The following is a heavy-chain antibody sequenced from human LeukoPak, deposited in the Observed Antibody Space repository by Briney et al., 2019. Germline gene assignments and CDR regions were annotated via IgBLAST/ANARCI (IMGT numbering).Heavy chain of an antibody. D-gene: IGHD4-17*01. CDR1: GYTFTGYY. Sequence: EASVKVSCKASGYTFTGYYMHWVRQAPGQGLEWMGWINPNSGGTNYAQKFQGRVTMTRDTSISTAYMELSRLRSDDTAVYYCAKTTVTSLAAQFDYWGQGTLVTVSS. V-gene: IGHV1-2*02. CDR3: AKTTVTSLAAQFDY. CDR2: INPNSGGT. J-gene: IGHJ4*02.